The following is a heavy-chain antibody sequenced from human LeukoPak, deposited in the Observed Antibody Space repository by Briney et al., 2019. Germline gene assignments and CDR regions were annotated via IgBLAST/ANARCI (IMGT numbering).Heavy chain of an antibody. D-gene: IGHD3-22*01. Sequence: GGSLRLSCAASGFTFSSYWMTWVRQAPGKGLEWVANIKRDGSEKHYVDSVKGRFTISRDNAKNSMFLQMNSLRAEDTAVYYCARGYYDSSGFPDYWGQGTLVTVSS. CDR2: IKRDGSEK. V-gene: IGHV3-7*03. CDR3: ARGYYDSSGFPDY. CDR1: GFTFSSYW. J-gene: IGHJ4*02.